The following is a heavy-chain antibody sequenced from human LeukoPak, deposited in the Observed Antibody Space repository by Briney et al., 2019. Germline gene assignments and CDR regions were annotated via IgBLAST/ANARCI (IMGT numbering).Heavy chain of an antibody. Sequence: SETLSLTCAVSGASITNNWWSWVRQSPGKGLEWIGEIHQDGEPHYNTSLTSRVTLSLDSAQNQFSLKLTSVTAADTAMYYCAREFGTVPYFDYWGQGTLVTVSS. J-gene: IGHJ4*02. CDR3: AREFGTVPYFDY. D-gene: IGHD3-16*01. CDR1: GASITNNW. CDR2: IHQDGEP. V-gene: IGHV4-4*02.